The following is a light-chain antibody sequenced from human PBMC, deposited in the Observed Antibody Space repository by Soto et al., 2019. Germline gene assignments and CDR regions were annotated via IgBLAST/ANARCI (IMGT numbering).Light chain of an antibody. V-gene: IGLV2-14*03. CDR3: SSFTSDRIDV. CDR2: GVT. CDR1: HNDIGTYDY. J-gene: IGLJ1*01. Sequence: QSVLTQPTSVSGSPGQSITISCTGNHNDIGTYDYVSWYQQHPGRAPRLLIYGVTTRPSGISDRFSASKSGLTASLTISGLQPEDEADYYCSSFTSDRIDVFGPGTKVTVL.